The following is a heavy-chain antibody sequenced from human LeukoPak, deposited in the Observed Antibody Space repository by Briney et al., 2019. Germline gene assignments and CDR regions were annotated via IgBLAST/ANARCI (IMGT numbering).Heavy chain of an antibody. CDR1: GFTFSSYG. J-gene: IGHJ4*02. CDR2: ISYDGSNK. Sequence: GGSLRLSCAASGFTFSSYGMHWVRQAPGKGLEWVAVISYDGSNKYYADSVKGRFTISRDNSQNTLYLQMNSLRAEDTAVYYCAVDTYTSGSYFDYWGQGTLVTVSS. V-gene: IGHV3-30*03. CDR3: AVDTYTSGSYFDY. D-gene: IGHD3-10*01.